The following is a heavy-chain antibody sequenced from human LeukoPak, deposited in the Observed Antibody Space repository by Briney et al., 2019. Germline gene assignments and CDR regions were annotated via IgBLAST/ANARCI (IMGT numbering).Heavy chain of an antibody. D-gene: IGHD2-15*01. V-gene: IGHV3-74*01. J-gene: IGHJ4*02. CDR2: INSDGSST. CDR3: ARLDAGVVSDGY. CDR1: GFTFSSYW. Sequence: GGSLRLSCAASGFTFSSYWIHWVRHAPGKGLVWVSRINSDGSSTTYADSVKGRFTISRDNAKNTLYLQMNSLRAEDTAVYYCARLDAGVVSDGYWGQGTLVTVSS.